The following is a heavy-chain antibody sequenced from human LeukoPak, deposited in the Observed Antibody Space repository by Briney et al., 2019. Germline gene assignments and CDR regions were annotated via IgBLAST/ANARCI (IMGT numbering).Heavy chain of an antibody. CDR1: RFTFSSYS. CDR2: ISSSSSYI. J-gene: IGHJ4*02. CDR3: ARGGVAAGLDY. Sequence: GGSLRLSCAASRFTFSSYSMNWVRQAPGKGLEWVSSISSSSSYIYYADSVKGRFTISRDKAKNSLYLQMNSLRAEDTAVYYCARGGVAAGLDYWGQGTLVTVSS. V-gene: IGHV3-21*01.